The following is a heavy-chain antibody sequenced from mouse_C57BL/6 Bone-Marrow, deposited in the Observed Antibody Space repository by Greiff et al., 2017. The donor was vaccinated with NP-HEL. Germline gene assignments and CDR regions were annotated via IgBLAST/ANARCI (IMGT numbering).Heavy chain of an antibody. Sequence: EVQGVESGGGLVKPGGSLKLSCAASGFTFSSYAMSWVRQTPEKRLEWVATISDGGSYTYYPDNVKGRFTISRDTAKNNLYLQMSHLKSEDTAMYYCARDITTVVATSYYYAMDYWGQGTSVTVSS. D-gene: IGHD1-1*01. CDR2: ISDGGSYT. CDR3: ARDITTVVATSYYYAMDY. J-gene: IGHJ4*01. V-gene: IGHV5-4*01. CDR1: GFTFSSYA.